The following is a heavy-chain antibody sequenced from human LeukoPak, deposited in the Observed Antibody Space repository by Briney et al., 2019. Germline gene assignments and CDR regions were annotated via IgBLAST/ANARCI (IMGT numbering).Heavy chain of an antibody. J-gene: IGHJ5*02. CDR1: GVSFSGYY. V-gene: IGHV4-34*01. D-gene: IGHD2-15*01. CDR3: ASRDGYCRGGSCHNWFDL. Sequence: SETLSLTCAVYGVSFSGYYWSWIRQPPGKGLEWIGEINDSGSTNYNPSLRNRVTISRDTFKNQFSLNLSSVTAADTAMYYCASRDGYCRGGSCHNWFDLWGQGTLVTVSS. CDR2: INDSGST.